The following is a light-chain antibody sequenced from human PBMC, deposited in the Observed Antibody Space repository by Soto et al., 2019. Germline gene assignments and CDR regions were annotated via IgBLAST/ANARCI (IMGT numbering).Light chain of an antibody. CDR2: VAS. J-gene: IGKJ4*01. CDR3: LQTYNYPLT. CDR1: QDIRND. V-gene: IGKV1-6*01. Sequence: AMQMTQSPSSVSASVGDSVTITCRASQDIRNDLGWFQQKPGKAPNLLIYVASSVHRGVPSRFSGSGSGSDFTLTISSLQSEDFATYYCLQTYNYPLTFGGGTNVDI.